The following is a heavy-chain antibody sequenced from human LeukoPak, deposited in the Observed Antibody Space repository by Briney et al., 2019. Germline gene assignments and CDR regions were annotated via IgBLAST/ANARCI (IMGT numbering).Heavy chain of an antibody. CDR1: GGSISSYY. J-gene: IGHJ5*02. Sequence: SETLSLTCTVPGGSISSYYWSWIRQPPGKGLEWIEYIYYSGSTNYNPSLKSRVTISVDTSKNQFSLKLSSVTAAVTAVHYCAREVYYDYVWGSYRPNNNWFDPWGQGTLVTVSS. CDR3: AREVYYDYVWGSYRPNNNWFDP. V-gene: IGHV4-59*01. CDR2: IYYSGST. D-gene: IGHD3-16*02.